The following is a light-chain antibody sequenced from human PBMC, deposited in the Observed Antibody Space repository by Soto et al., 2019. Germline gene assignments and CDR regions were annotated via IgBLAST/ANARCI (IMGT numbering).Light chain of an antibody. J-gene: IGLJ2*01. CDR1: TGAVTSGYY. CDR3: LLYYGGAHVV. Sequence: QAVVTQEPSLTVSPGGTVTLTCASSTGAVTSGYYPNWFQQKPGQAPRALIYGASNKHSWTPARFTGSLLGGKAALTLSGVQPEAEAEYSCLLYYGGAHVVFGGGTKLTVL. CDR2: GAS. V-gene: IGLV7-43*01.